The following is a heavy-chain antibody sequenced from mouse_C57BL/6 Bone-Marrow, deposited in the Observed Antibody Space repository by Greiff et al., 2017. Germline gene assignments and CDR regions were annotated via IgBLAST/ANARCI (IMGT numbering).Heavy chain of an antibody. J-gene: IGHJ2*01. CDR3: ARVRITPVVDRFDY. Sequence: QVQLKQSGAELARPGASVKMSCKASGYTFTSYTMHWVKQRPGQGLEWIGNINPSSGYTKYNQKFKGKATLTADKSSSTAYMQLSSLTSEDSAVDYCARVRITPVVDRFDYWGQGTTLTVSA. CDR2: INPSSGYT. V-gene: IGHV1-4*01. CDR1: GYTFTSYT. D-gene: IGHD1-1*01.